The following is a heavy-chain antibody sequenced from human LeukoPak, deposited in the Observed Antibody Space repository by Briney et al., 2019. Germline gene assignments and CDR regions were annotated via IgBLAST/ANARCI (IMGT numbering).Heavy chain of an antibody. CDR3: ARQPSGWYRYYDY. CDR1: GYTFTSYG. CDR2: ISAYNGST. V-gene: IGHV1-18*01. Sequence: ASVKVSCKASGYTFTSYGISWMRQAPGQGLEWMGWISAYNGSTNYAQKLQGRVAMTTDTSTCTAYMELRSLRSDDTAVYYCARQPSGWYRYYDYWGQGTLVTVSS. J-gene: IGHJ4*02. D-gene: IGHD6-19*01.